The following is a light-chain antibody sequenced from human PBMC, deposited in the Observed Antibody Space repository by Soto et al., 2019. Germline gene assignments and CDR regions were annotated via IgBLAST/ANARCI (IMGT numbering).Light chain of an antibody. CDR1: SSDVGGYNY. V-gene: IGLV2-8*01. J-gene: IGLJ2*01. CDR3: SSYAGSNTPVV. Sequence: QSALTQPPSASGSPGQSVTISCTGTSSDVGGYNYVSWYQQHPGKAPKLMIYEVSKRPSGVPDRFSGSKSGNTASLTVSGLQAEDGADYYCSSYAGSNTPVVFGGGTQLTVL. CDR2: EVS.